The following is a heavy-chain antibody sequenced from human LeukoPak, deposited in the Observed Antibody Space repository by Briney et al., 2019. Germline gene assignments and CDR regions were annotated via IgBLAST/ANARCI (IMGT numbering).Heavy chain of an antibody. CDR2: ISYTGST. J-gene: IGHJ5*02. CDR3: ARVGLVPAAICWFDP. V-gene: IGHV4-59*12. D-gene: IGHD2-2*01. Sequence: SETLSLTCTVSGGSITSYYWSWIRQPPGKGLEWIGYISYTGSTNYNPSFKSRVTISINTSKNQFSLKLSSVTAADTAVYYCARVGLVPAAICWFDPWGQGTLVTVSS. CDR1: GGSITSYY.